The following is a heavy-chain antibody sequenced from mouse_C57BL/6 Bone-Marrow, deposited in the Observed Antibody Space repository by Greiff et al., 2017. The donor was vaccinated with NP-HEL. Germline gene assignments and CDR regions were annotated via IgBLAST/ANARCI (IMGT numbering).Heavy chain of an antibody. CDR2: ISNGGGST. D-gene: IGHD5-1-1*01. V-gene: IGHV5-12*01. CDR1: GFTFSDYY. Sequence: EVQVVESGGGLVQPGGSLKLSCAASGFTFSDYYMYWVRQTPEKRLEWVAYISNGGGSTYYPDTVKGRFTISRDNAKNTLYLQMSRLKSEDTAMYYCARQYPADYWGQGTSVTVSS. CDR3: ARQYPADY. J-gene: IGHJ4*01.